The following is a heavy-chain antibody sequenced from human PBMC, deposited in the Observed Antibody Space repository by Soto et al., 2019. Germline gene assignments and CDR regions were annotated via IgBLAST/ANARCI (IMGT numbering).Heavy chain of an antibody. CDR2: IYPGDSDT. Sequence: GESLKISCKGSGYSFTSYWIGWVRQMPGKGLEWMGIIYPGDSDTRYSPSFQGQVTISADKSISTAYLQWSSLKASDTAMYYCARLRGIAVAGPGGAFDIWGQGTMVTVSS. D-gene: IGHD6-19*01. CDR1: GYSFTSYW. V-gene: IGHV5-51*01. CDR3: ARLRGIAVAGPGGAFDI. J-gene: IGHJ3*02.